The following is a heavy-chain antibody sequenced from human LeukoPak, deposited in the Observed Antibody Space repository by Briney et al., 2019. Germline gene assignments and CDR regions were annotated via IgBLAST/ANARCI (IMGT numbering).Heavy chain of an antibody. CDR3: ARARSYGFWFDP. D-gene: IGHD5-18*01. Sequence: SVKVSCKASGGTFSSYAISWVRQAPGQGLEWMGGIIPIFGTANFAQKFQGRVTITTDESTSTAYMELSSLRSEDTAVYYGARARSYGFWFDPWGQGTLVTVSS. CDR1: GGTFSSYA. V-gene: IGHV1-69*05. J-gene: IGHJ5*02. CDR2: IIPIFGTA.